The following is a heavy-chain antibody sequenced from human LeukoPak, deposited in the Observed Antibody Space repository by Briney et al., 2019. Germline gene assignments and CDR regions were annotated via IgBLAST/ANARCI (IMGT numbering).Heavy chain of an antibody. CDR1: GFTVSSNY. CDR3: TTGDLIRS. CDR2: IKSKTDGGTT. V-gene: IGHV3-15*01. J-gene: IGHJ4*02. Sequence: GGSLRLSCAASGFTVSSNYMSWVRQAPGKGLEWVGRIKSKTDGGTTDYAAPVKGRFTISRDDSKNTLYLQMNSLKTEDTAAYYCTTGDLIRSGGQGTLVTVSS. D-gene: IGHD3-16*01.